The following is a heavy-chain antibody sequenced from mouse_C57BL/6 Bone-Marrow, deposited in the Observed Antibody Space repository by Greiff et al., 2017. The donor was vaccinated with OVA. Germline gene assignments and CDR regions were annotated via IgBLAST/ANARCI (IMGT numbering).Heavy chain of an antibody. CDR1: GYTFTEYT. Sequence: VQLQQSGAELVKPGASVKLSCKASGYTFTEYTIHWVKQRSGQGLEWIGWFYPGSGSTKYNEKFKDKATLTADKSSSTVYMELSRLTSEDSAVYFCARHEEGYYGSSYGNFDYWGQGTTLTVSS. CDR2: FYPGSGST. D-gene: IGHD1-1*01. J-gene: IGHJ2*01. CDR3: ARHEEGYYGSSYGNFDY. V-gene: IGHV1-62-2*01.